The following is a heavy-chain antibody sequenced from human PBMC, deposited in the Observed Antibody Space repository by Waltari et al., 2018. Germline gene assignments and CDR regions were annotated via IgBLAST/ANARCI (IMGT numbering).Heavy chain of an antibody. J-gene: IGHJ5*02. Sequence: QVQLQQWGAGLLKSSETLSLTCAVYGVSFNDHYWSWIRQSPGKGLEWIGESNHRGNTYYNPSLKGRVTVSVDTSKNQFSLRLHSMTAAETAVYYCARKIFFYGAGTSGFDPWGQGTQVIVSS. CDR2: SNHRGNT. CDR3: ARKIFFYGAGTSGFDP. V-gene: IGHV4-34*01. CDR1: GVSFNDHY. D-gene: IGHD3-10*01.